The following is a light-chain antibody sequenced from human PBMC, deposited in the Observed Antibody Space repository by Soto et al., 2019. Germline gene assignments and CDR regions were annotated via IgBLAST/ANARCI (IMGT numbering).Light chain of an antibody. CDR2: DVS. CDR1: SSVVGGYSY. CDR3: ASYTTSSTYV. J-gene: IGLJ1*01. Sequence: QSALTQPASVSGSPGQSIAISCTGTSSVVGGYSYVSWYQQQPGKAPKLVISDVSNRPSGVSDRFSGSKSGNTASLTISGLETDDEADYCCASYTTSSTYVFGTGTKVTVL. V-gene: IGLV2-14*01.